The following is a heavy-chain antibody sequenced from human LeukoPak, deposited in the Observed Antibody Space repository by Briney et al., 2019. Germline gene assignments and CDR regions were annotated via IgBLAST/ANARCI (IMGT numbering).Heavy chain of an antibody. J-gene: IGHJ5*02. CDR1: GGSISSYY. CDR2: IYTSGST. D-gene: IGHD3-3*01. Sequence: PSETLSLTCTVSGGSISSYYWSWIRQPAGKGLEWIGSIYTSGSTNYNPSLKSRVTMSVDTSKNQFSLKLSSVTAADTAVYYCARGATIFGVVITWFDPWGQGTLVTVSS. CDR3: ARGATIFGVVITWFDP. V-gene: IGHV4-4*07.